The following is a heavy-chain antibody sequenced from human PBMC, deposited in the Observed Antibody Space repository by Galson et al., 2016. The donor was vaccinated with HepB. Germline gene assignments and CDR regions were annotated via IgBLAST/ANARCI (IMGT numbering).Heavy chain of an antibody. D-gene: IGHD3-3*01. J-gene: IGHJ4*02. Sequence: SLRLSCAASGFTFSNAWMSWVRQSPGKGLEWVGRIKSKTDSGTIEYAAPVKGRFIISRDDSKNTLYLQVNSLKTEDTAVYYCARDNTYYDYWRGYSQTFDYWGQGTLVTASS. CDR1: GFTFSNAW. V-gene: IGHV3-15*01. CDR3: ARDNTYYDYWRGYSQTFDY. CDR2: IKSKTDSGTI.